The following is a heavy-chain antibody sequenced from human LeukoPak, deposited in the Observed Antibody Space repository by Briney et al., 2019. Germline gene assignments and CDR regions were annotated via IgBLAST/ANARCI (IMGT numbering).Heavy chain of an antibody. CDR2: IIPTLGIA. D-gene: IGHD3-22*01. V-gene: IGHV1-69*04. CDR3: ASWSTIVVVSSYYYGMDV. J-gene: IGHJ6*02. CDR1: GGTFSSYA. Sequence: GASVKVSCKASGGTFSSYAISWVRQAPGQGLEWMGRIIPTLGIANYAQKFQGRVTITADKSTSTAYMELSSLRSEDTAVYYCASWSTIVVVSSYYYGMDVWGQGTTVTVSS.